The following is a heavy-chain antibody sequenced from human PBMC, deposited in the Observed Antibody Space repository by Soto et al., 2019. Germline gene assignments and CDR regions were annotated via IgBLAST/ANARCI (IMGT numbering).Heavy chain of an antibody. Sequence: QVQLVQSGAEVKKPGSSVKVSCKASGDIFNNYDISWVRQAPGQGLEWMGGIIPVFGTTNYAQKFQGRVTITAYECTSTADMTLRRLRSEDTALYYCARYSWGFDYWGQGTLVTVSS. V-gene: IGHV1-69*01. CDR1: GDIFNNYD. CDR3: ARYSWGFDY. D-gene: IGHD2-15*01. CDR2: IIPVFGTT. J-gene: IGHJ4*02.